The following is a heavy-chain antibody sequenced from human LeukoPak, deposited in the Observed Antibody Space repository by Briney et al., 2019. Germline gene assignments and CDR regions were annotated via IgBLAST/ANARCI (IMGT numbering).Heavy chain of an antibody. Sequence: ASVKVSCKASGYTFTSYGISWVRQAPGQELEWMGWISAYNGNTNYAQKLQGRVTMTTDTSTSTAYMELRSLRSDDTAVYYCARASFPYSSSGDDYWGQGTLVTVSS. CDR2: ISAYNGNT. CDR3: ARASFPYSSSGDDY. J-gene: IGHJ4*02. CDR1: GYTFTSYG. V-gene: IGHV1-18*01. D-gene: IGHD6-6*01.